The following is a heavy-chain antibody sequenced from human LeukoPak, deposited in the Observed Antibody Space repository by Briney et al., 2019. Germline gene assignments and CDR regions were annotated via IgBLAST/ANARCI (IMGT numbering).Heavy chain of an antibody. V-gene: IGHV3-23*01. J-gene: IGHJ6*02. D-gene: IGHD3-3*01. CDR3: AKEYYDFWSGPVPPFMDV. CDR2: ISGSGDTT. CDR1: GFTFSSYA. Sequence: PGGSLRLSCAASGFTFSSYAMSWVRQAPGKGLEWVSAISGSGDTTYYADSVKGRFTISRDNSKNTLYLQMNSLRAEDTAVYYCAKEYYDFWSGPVPPFMDVWGQGTTVTVSS.